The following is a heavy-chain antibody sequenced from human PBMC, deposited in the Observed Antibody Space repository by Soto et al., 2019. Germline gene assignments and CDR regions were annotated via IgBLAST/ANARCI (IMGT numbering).Heavy chain of an antibody. D-gene: IGHD2-2*01. CDR2: IIPIFGTA. CDR1: GGTFSSYA. V-gene: IGHV1-69*05. CDR3: ARHVPAAGYYYGMDV. Sequence: QVQLVQSGAEVKKPGSSVKVSCKASGGTFSSYAISWVRQAPGQGLEWMGGIIPIFGTANYAQKFQGRVTXTXXXSXXTAYMELSSLRSEDTAAYYCARHVPAAGYYYGMDVWGQGTTVTVSS. J-gene: IGHJ6*02.